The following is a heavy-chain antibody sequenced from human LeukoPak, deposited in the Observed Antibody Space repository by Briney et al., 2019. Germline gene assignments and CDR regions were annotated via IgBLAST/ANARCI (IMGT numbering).Heavy chain of an antibody. J-gene: IGHJ4*02. CDR1: GDSVSSSTTG. CDR2: TYYKSNQWYN. Sequence: SQTLSPTCTISGDSVSSSTTGWNWIRQSPSRGLEWLGRTYYKSNQWYNDYAESLKSRVTVNPDTSKNQFSLQLNSVTPEDTAVYYCARGFLQGGFDSWGQGTLVTVSS. D-gene: IGHD3-16*01. CDR3: ARGFLQGGFDS. V-gene: IGHV6-1*01.